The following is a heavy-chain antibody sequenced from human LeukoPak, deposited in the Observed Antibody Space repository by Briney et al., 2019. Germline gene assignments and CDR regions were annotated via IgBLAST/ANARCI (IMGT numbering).Heavy chain of an antibody. D-gene: IGHD1-26*01. Sequence: ASVKVSCKASGYTFTNYGISWVRQAPGQGLEWMGWISTNSDIRTYAQTLQGRFTMTTDTATTTAYMELNNLTFDDTAVYYCAGDWDAMNTCVDPWPQGPPVTVSS. CDR1: GYTFTNYG. CDR3: AGDWDAMNTCVDP. V-gene: IGHV1-18*01. J-gene: IGHJ5*02. CDR2: ISTNSDIR.